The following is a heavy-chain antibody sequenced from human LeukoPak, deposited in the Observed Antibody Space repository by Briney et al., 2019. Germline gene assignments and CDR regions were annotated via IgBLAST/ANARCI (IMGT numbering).Heavy chain of an antibody. J-gene: IGHJ6*03. CDR2: IYYSGST. D-gene: IGHD6-6*01. V-gene: IGHV4-39*07. CDR1: GGSISSSSYY. Sequence: PSETLSLTCTVSGGSISSSSYYWGWIRQPPGEGLEWIGSIYYSGSTYYNPSLKSRVTISVDTSKNQFSLKLSSVTAADTAVYYCARFAARRYYYYYYMDVWGKGTTVTVSS. CDR3: ARFAARRYYYYYYMDV.